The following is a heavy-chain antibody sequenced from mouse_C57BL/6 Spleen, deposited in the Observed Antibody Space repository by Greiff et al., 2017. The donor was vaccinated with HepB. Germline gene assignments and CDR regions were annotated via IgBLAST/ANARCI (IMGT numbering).Heavy chain of an antibody. Sequence: LVEPGASVKLSCKASGYTFTEYTIHWVKQRSGQGLEWIGWFYPGSGSIKYNEKFKDKATLTAAKSSSTVYMELSRLTSEDSAVYFCARHEEEGGWFAYWGQGTLVTVSA. CDR1: GYTFTEYT. CDR3: ARHEEEGGWFAY. V-gene: IGHV1-62-2*01. J-gene: IGHJ3*01. CDR2: FYPGSGSI.